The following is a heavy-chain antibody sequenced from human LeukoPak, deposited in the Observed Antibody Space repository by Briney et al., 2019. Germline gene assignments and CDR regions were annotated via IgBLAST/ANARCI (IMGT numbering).Heavy chain of an antibody. Sequence: ASEKVSCKASGYTFTSYGISWVRQAPGQGLEWMGWISAYNGNTNYAQKLQGRVTMTTDTSTSTAYMELRSLRSDDTAVYYCARAHWNPARSGYYYGMDVWGQGTTVTVSS. CDR3: ARAHWNPARSGYYYGMDV. CDR2: ISAYNGNT. D-gene: IGHD1-1*01. CDR1: GYTFTSYG. V-gene: IGHV1-18*01. J-gene: IGHJ6*02.